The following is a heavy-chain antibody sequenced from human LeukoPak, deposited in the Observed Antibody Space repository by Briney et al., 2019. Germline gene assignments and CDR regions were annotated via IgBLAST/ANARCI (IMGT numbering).Heavy chain of an antibody. CDR3: AKGQSWQWLVRDYFDY. D-gene: IGHD6-19*01. CDR1: GFTFSSYG. J-gene: IGHJ4*02. CDR2: IGGSGGST. V-gene: IGHV3-23*01. Sequence: GGSLRLSCAASGFTFSSYGMSWVRQAPGKGLEWVSDIGGSGGSTYYADSVKGRFTISRDNSKNTLYLQMNSLRAEDTAVYYCAKGQSWQWLVRDYFDYWGQGTLVTVSS.